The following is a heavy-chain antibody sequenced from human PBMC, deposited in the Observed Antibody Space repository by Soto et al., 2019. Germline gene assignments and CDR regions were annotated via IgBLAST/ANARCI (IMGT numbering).Heavy chain of an antibody. J-gene: IGHJ5*02. CDR2: IRSKANSYAT. Sequence: PSETLSLTCAVSGDSISSRNWWNWVRQPPGKGLEWIGRIRSKANSYATAYAASVKGRFTISRDDSKNTAYLQMNSLKTEDTAVYYCTRPPSPSIYNWFDPWGQGTLVTVSS. CDR1: GDSISSRNW. CDR3: TRPPSPSIYNWFDP. D-gene: IGHD3-10*01. V-gene: IGHV3-73*01.